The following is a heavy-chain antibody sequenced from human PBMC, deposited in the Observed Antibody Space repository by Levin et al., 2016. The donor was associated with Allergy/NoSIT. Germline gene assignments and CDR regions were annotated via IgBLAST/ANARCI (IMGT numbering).Heavy chain of an antibody. CDR3: AREGGVEMATTRGGLRY. CDR2: IIPIFGTA. CDR1: GGTFSSYA. J-gene: IGHJ4*02. V-gene: IGHV1-69*05. Sequence: SVKVSCKASGGTFSSYAISWVRQAPGQGLEWMGGIIPIFGTANYAQKFQGRVTMTRDTSTSTVYMELSSLRSEDTAVYYCAREGGVEMATTRGGLRYWGQGTLVTVSS. D-gene: IGHD5-24*01.